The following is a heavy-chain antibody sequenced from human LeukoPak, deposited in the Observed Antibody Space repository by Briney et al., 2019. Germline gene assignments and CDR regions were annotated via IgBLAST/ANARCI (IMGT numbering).Heavy chain of an antibody. Sequence: GGSLRLSCAASGFTFSSYGMHWVRQAPGKGLEWLAVISYDGRNKYYADSLKRRFTISRDNSNNTLYLQMNSLKAEDTAVSYCAKDHDDGAYDTGIREDYWGQGTLVTVSS. D-gene: IGHD4-17*01. V-gene: IGHV3-30*18. CDR1: GFTFSSYG. CDR3: AKDHDDGAYDTGIREDY. CDR2: ISYDGRNK. J-gene: IGHJ4*02.